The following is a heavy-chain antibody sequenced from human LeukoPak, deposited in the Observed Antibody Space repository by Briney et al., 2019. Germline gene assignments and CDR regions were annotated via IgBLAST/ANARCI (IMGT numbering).Heavy chain of an antibody. CDR1: GFTFSSYS. V-gene: IGHV3-21*01. CDR3: ARKGSSWYGFDY. CDR2: ISSSSSYI. D-gene: IGHD6-13*01. J-gene: IGHJ4*02. Sequence: GGSLRLSCAASGFTFSSYSMNWVRQAPGKGLEWVSSISSSSSYIYYADSVKGRFTISRDNAKNSLYLQMNSLRAEDTAVYYCARKGSSWYGFDYWGQGTMVTVSS.